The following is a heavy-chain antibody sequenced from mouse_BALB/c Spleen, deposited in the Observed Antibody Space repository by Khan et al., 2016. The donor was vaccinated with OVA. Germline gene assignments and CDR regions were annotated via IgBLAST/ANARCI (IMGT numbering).Heavy chain of an antibody. J-gene: IGHJ4*01. CDR2: INTHSGVP. Sequence: QVQLQQSGPELKKPGETVRISCKASGYTFTTAGIQWVQQMPGKGLKWIGCINTHSGVPKYAQDFKGRFAFTLDTSASTAYLQITNLTNEDTATYFCARGGAAYYRNYGGAMDCWGQGTSVTVSA. V-gene: IGHV9-4*02. D-gene: IGHD2-5*01. CDR3: ARGGAAYYRNYGGAMDC. CDR1: GYTFTTAG.